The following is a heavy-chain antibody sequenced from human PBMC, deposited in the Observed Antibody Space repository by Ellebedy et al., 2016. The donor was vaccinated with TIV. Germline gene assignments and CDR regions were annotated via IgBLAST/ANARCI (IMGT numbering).Heavy chain of an antibody. CDR2: ISGPSITK. CDR3: VEWRLGSCQYSSFES. Sequence: PGGSLRLSCVASGFTFNTYSMSWVRQAPGKGLEWVSAISGPSITKLSTDSVKGRFTVSRDNSKSTLYLEMSSLRIEDTAMYYCVEWRLGSCQYSSFESWGQGVLVTVSS. D-gene: IGHD2-15*01. CDR1: GFTFNTYS. J-gene: IGHJ4*02. V-gene: IGHV3-23*01.